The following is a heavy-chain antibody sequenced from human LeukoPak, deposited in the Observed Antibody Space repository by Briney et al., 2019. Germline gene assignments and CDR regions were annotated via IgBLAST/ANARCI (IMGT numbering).Heavy chain of an antibody. V-gene: IGHV3-30*18. CDR3: AKDVGAWLRYFDN. CDR1: GFTFSDHY. Sequence: GGSLRLSCAASGFTFSDHYMDWVRQAPGKGLEWVAVISYDGSNKYYADSVKGRFTISRDNSKNTLYLQMNSLRAEDTAVYYCAKDVGAWLRYFDNWGQGTLVTVSS. J-gene: IGHJ4*02. D-gene: IGHD3-9*01. CDR2: ISYDGSNK.